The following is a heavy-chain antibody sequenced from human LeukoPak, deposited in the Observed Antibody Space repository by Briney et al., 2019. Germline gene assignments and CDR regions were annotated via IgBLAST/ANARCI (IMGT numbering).Heavy chain of an antibody. Sequence: SETLSLTCTVSGGSISSSSFYWGWIRQPPGTGLEWIGSIYYSGNTYYNPSLKSRVSISVDTSKNQFSLKLSSVTAADTAVYYCARHPGRLFDYWGQGTLVTVSS. J-gene: IGHJ4*02. CDR3: ARHPGRLFDY. V-gene: IGHV4-39*01. CDR2: IYYSGNT. CDR1: GGSISSSSFY.